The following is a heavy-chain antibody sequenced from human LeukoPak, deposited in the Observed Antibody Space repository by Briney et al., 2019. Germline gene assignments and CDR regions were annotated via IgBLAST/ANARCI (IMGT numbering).Heavy chain of an antibody. D-gene: IGHD3-22*01. CDR1: GYTFTGYY. Sequence: ASVKVSCKASGYTFTGYYMHWVRQAPGQGLEWMGIINPTGGSTSYAQKFQGRVTLTRDTSTTTVYMELYSLRSEDTAVYYCARGRAYDSSGYDLLDHWGQGTLVTVSS. CDR2: INPTGGST. J-gene: IGHJ4*02. V-gene: IGHV1-46*01. CDR3: ARGRAYDSSGYDLLDH.